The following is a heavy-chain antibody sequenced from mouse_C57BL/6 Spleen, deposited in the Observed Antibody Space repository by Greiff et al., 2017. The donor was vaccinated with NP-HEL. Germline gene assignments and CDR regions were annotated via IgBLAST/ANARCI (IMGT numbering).Heavy chain of an antibody. CDR1: GYTFTDYN. V-gene: IGHV1-22*01. D-gene: IGHD4-1*01. Sequence: EVQLQQSGPELVKPGASVKMSCKASGYTFTDYNMHWVKQSNGKSLEWIGYINPNNGGTSYNQKFKGKATLTVNKSSSTAYMELRSLTSEDSAVYYCARELTGTSAMDYWGQGTSVTVSS. CDR3: ARELTGTSAMDY. J-gene: IGHJ4*01. CDR2: INPNNGGT.